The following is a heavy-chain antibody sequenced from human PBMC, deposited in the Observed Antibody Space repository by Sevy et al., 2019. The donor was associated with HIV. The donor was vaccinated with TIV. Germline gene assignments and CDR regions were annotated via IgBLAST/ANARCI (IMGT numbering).Heavy chain of an antibody. CDR1: GFTFSTYG. V-gene: IGHV3-33*01. Sequence: GGSLRRSCAASGFTFSTYGMHWVRQAPGKGLEWVAVMWFDGSNTYYADSVKGRFPISRDIAKNTLHLQMNSLRAEDTAVYYCARDLEFYDYGDYGPAFMPDYWGQGTLVTVSS. CDR3: ARDLEFYDYGDYGPAFMPDY. D-gene: IGHD4-17*01. CDR2: MWFDGSNT. J-gene: IGHJ4*02.